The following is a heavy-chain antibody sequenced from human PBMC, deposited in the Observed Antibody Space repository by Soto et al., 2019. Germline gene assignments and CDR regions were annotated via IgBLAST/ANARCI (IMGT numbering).Heavy chain of an antibody. CDR3: TRVPGYSIGEL. CDR2: INAGNGNT. J-gene: IGHJ2*01. Sequence: QVQLVQSGAEVKKPGASVKVSCKASGYTFTSYAMHWVRQAPGQRLEWMGWINAGNGNTKYSQKFQGRVTITRDTSASTAYMELSSLRSEDTAVYYCTRVPGYSIGELWGRGTLITVSS. CDR1: GYTFTSYA. V-gene: IGHV1-3*01. D-gene: IGHD2-21*01.